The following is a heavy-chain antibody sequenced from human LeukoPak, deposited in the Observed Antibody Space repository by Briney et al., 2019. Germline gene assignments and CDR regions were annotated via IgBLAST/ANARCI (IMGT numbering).Heavy chain of an antibody. D-gene: IGHD2-15*01. CDR3: AKHRHGGSQDDAFDI. J-gene: IGHJ3*02. Sequence: SETLSLTCTVSGGSISSYYWSWIRQPPGKGLEWIGYIYYSGSTNYKPSLKSRVTISVDTSKNQFSLKLSSVTAADTAVYYCAKHRHGGSQDDAFDIWGQGTMVTVSS. V-gene: IGHV4-59*01. CDR1: GGSISSYY. CDR2: IYYSGST.